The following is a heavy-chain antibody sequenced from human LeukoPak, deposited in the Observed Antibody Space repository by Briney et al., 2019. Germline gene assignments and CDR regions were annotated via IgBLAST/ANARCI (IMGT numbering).Heavy chain of an antibody. D-gene: IGHD6-13*01. Sequence: GESLKISCKGSGYSFSSNWIGWVRQMPGKGLEWMGIIYPGDSDTRYSPSFQGQVTISADKSISTAYLQWSSLKASDTAMYYCARLRSSWSRDAFHIWGQGTMVTVSS. CDR1: GYSFSSNW. J-gene: IGHJ3*02. CDR3: ARLRSSWSRDAFHI. CDR2: IYPGDSDT. V-gene: IGHV5-51*01.